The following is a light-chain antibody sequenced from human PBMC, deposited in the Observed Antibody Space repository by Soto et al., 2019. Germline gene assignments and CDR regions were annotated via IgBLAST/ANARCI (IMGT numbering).Light chain of an antibody. CDR3: QQYGSSPIT. CDR1: QSVSSSY. J-gene: IGKJ5*01. Sequence: EIVLTQFPGTLSLSPGERATLSCRASQSVSSSYLAWYQQKPGQAPSLLMYGASSRATGIPDRFSGSGSGTDFTLTISRLEPEDFAVYYCQQYGSSPITFGQGTRLEIK. V-gene: IGKV3-20*01. CDR2: GAS.